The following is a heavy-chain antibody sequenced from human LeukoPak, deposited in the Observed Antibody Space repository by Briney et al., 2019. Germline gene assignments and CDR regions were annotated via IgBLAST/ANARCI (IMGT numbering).Heavy chain of an antibody. J-gene: IGHJ4*02. CDR1: GFTFSSYG. V-gene: IGHV3-48*01. CDR2: ISSSSMSI. CDR3: ARDPTPTQLWFRGSFDY. D-gene: IGHD5-18*01. Sequence: GGSLRLSCAASGFTFSSYGMNWVRQAPGKGLEWVSYISSSSMSIYYADSVKGRFTISRDNARNSLYLQMNSLRAEDTAVYYCARDPTPTQLWFRGSFDYWGLGALVTVSS.